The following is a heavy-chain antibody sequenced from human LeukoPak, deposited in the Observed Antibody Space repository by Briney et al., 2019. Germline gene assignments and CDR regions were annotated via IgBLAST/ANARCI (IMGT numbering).Heavy chain of an antibody. J-gene: IGHJ4*02. D-gene: IGHD2-15*01. CDR3: ARGGRHCSGGSCYLLDY. V-gene: IGHV4-59*01. CDR2: VYFSGSA. CDR1: DGSINDYF. Sequence: PSETLSLTCTVSDGSINDYFWSWIRQPPGKGREYLGYVYFSGSAYYNPSLKSRVTISIDTSKNQFSLRLTSVTAADTARYNCARGGRHCSGGSCYLLDYWGQGTLVTVSS.